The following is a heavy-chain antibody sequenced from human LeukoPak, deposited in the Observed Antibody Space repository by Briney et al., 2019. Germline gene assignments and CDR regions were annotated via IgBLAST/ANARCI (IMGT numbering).Heavy chain of an antibody. CDR1: GYTSTSYD. Sequence: ASVKVSCKASGYTSTSYDINWVRQATGQGLEWMGWMNPNSGNTGYAQKFQGRVTMTRNTSISTAYMELSSLRSEDTAVYYCARGPYPYQLLYRGDDWFDPWGQGTLVTVSS. V-gene: IGHV1-8*01. CDR3: ARGPYPYQLLYRGDDWFDP. J-gene: IGHJ5*02. CDR2: MNPNSGNT. D-gene: IGHD2-2*02.